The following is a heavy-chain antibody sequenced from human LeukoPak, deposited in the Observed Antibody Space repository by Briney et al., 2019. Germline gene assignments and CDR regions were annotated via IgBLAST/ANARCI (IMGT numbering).Heavy chain of an antibody. CDR1: GGTFSSYA. J-gene: IGHJ4*02. V-gene: IGHV1-69*06. CDR2: IIPIFGTA. Sequence: ASVKVSCKASGGTFSSYAISWVRQAPGQGLEWMGGIIPIFGTANYAQKFQGRVTITAEKSTSTAYMELSSLRSEDTAVYYCASIYTMVRGVITPFDYWGQGTLVTVSS. D-gene: IGHD3-10*01. CDR3: ASIYTMVRGVITPFDY.